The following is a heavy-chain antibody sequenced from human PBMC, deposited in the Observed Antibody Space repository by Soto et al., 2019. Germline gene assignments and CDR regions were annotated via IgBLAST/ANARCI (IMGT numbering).Heavy chain of an antibody. V-gene: IGHV5-51*01. Sequence: PGESLKISCKGSGYSFTSYWIGWVRQMPGKGLEWMGIIYPGDSDTRYSPSFQGQVTISADKSISTAYLQWSSLKASDTAMYYCASLGYSYGPTNSNSPFDYWGQGTLVTVSS. CDR2: IYPGDSDT. CDR1: GYSFTSYW. J-gene: IGHJ4*02. CDR3: ASLGYSYGPTNSNSPFDY. D-gene: IGHD5-18*01.